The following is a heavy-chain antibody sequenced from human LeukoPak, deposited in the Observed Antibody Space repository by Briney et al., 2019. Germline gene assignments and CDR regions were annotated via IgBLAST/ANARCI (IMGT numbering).Heavy chain of an antibody. Sequence: PSQTLSLTCTVSGGSISSGDYYWSWIRQPPGKGPEWIGYIYYSGSTYYNPSLKSRVTISVDTSKNQFSLKLSSVTAADTAVYYCARDGPAASGYYYYYMDVWGKGTTVTVSS. CDR3: ARDGPAASGYYYYYMDV. V-gene: IGHV4-30-4*08. CDR2: IYYSGST. D-gene: IGHD2-2*01. J-gene: IGHJ6*03. CDR1: GGSISSGDYY.